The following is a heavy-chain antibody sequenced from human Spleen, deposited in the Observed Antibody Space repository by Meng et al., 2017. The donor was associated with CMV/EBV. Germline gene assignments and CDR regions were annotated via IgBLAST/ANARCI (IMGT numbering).Heavy chain of an antibody. V-gene: IGHV2-5*02. Sequence: QITLKESGPTLVKPTETLTLTCTFSGFSLTTSGVGVGWMRQPPGKALEWLALIFWDNDRRYSPALKSRLTITKDTSKNQVVLTVTNMDPVDTATYYCAHSLYSNVLFGFWGQGTLVTVSS. CDR1: GFSLTTSGVG. J-gene: IGHJ4*02. CDR3: AHSLYSNVLFGF. CDR2: IFWDNDR. D-gene: IGHD4-11*01.